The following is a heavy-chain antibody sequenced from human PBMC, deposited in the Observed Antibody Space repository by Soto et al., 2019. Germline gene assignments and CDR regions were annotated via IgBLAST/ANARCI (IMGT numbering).Heavy chain of an antibody. Sequence: GSLRLSCAASGFTFSTHGMHWVRQAPGKGPEWVAVISHDGSKKYYVESVEGRFSISRDNSKSIVHLQMNNVRTEDTAVYYCAKDKGPYYDFWSGQRWFDPWGKGTLVTVSS. CDR1: GFTFSTHG. D-gene: IGHD3-3*01. J-gene: IGHJ5*02. V-gene: IGHV3-30*18. CDR3: AKDKGPYYDFWSGQRWFDP. CDR2: ISHDGSKK.